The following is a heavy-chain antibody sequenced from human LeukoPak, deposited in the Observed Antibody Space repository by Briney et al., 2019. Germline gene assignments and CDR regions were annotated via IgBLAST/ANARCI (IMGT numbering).Heavy chain of an antibody. CDR2: IFYTGST. V-gene: IGHV4-59*01. J-gene: IGHJ4*02. Sequence: SETLSLTCTVSGGSFSSYYWTWLRQLPGKGLECIGYIFYTGSTTYNPSLKSRVTISVDTSRNQFSLKLSSVTAADTAVYYCARRRDGFADYWGQGALVTVSS. D-gene: IGHD5-24*01. CDR1: GGSFSSYY. CDR3: ARRRDGFADY.